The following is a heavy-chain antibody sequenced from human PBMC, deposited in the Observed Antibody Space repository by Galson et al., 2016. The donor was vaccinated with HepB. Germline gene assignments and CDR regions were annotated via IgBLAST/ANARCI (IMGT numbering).Heavy chain of an antibody. J-gene: IGHJ6*02. CDR1: GFTFSNAW. Sequence: SLRLSCAASGFTFSNAWMSWVRQAPGKGLEWVGRIKSKTDGGTTDYAAPVKGRFSISRDGSNNTLYLQMNSLKTEDTAVYYCRYGMDVWGQGTTVTVSS. CDR2: IKSKTDGGTT. V-gene: IGHV3-15*01. CDR3: RYGMDV.